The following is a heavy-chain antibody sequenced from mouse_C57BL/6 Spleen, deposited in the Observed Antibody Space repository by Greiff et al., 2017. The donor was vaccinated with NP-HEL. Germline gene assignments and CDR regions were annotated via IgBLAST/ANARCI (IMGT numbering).Heavy chain of an antibody. CDR2: INPNNGGT. CDR1: GYTFTDYN. Sequence: VQLQQPGAELVRPGSSVKLSCKASGYTFTDYNMHWVKQSHGKSLEWIGYINPNNGGTSYNQKFKGKATLTVNKSSSTAYMELRSLTSEDSAVYYCARPHYYGSSYPDYWGQGTTLTVSS. J-gene: IGHJ2*01. D-gene: IGHD1-1*01. V-gene: IGHV1-22*01. CDR3: ARPHYYGSSYPDY.